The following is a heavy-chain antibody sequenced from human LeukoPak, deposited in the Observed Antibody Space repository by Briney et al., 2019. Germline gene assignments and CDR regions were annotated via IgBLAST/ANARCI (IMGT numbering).Heavy chain of an antibody. CDR1: GYTFTGYY. V-gene: IGHV1-2*02. Sequence: ASVKLSCKASGYTFTGYYMHWVRQAPGQGLEWMGWINPNSGGTNYAQKFQGRVTMTRDTSISTAYMELSRLRSDDTAVYYCARGMVLGYSSSQGDYWGQGTLVTVSS. J-gene: IGHJ4*02. CDR2: INPNSGGT. CDR3: ARGMVLGYSSSQGDY. D-gene: IGHD6-13*01.